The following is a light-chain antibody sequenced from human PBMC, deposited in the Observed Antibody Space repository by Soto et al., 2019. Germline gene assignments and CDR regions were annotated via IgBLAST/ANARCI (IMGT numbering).Light chain of an antibody. Sequence: EIVLTQSPATLSLSPGERATLSCRASQSVSSYLAWYQQKPGQAPRLLIYDASNRVTGIPARFSGSGSGTDFTLTISSLEPEDFAVYYCLQRSNWQDTFGQGTKVEIK. V-gene: IGKV3-11*01. CDR1: QSVSSY. J-gene: IGKJ2*01. CDR2: DAS. CDR3: LQRSNWQDT.